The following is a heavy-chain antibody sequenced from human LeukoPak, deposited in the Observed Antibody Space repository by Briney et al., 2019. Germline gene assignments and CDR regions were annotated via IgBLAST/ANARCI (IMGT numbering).Heavy chain of an antibody. J-gene: IGHJ4*02. D-gene: IGHD5-18*01. V-gene: IGHV4-59*01. CDR2: IYYSGST. CDR3: ARGSRGYSYGANDY. CDR1: GGSISSYY. Sequence: PSETLSLTCTVSGGSISSYYWSWIRQPPGKGLEWIGYIYYSGSTNYNPSLKSRVTISVDTSKNQFSLKLSSVTAADTAVYYCARGSRGYSYGANDYWGQGTLVTVSS.